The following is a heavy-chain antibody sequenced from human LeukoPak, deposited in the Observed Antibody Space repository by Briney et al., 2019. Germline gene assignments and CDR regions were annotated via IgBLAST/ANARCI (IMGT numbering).Heavy chain of an antibody. Sequence: GGSLRLSCAASGFTFSTYAMTWLRQAPGKGLEWVSALSASGGNAYYADSVKGRFTISRDNSKNTLYLQMNSLRAEDTAVYYCAKRSYRPSYYYYYGMDVWGQGTTVTVSS. D-gene: IGHD3-16*02. CDR3: AKRSYRPSYYYYYGMDV. V-gene: IGHV3-23*01. CDR1: GFTFSTYA. J-gene: IGHJ6*02. CDR2: LSASGGNA.